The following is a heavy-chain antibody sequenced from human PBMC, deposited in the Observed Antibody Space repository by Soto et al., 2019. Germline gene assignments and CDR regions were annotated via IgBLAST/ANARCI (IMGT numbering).Heavy chain of an antibody. CDR1: GYSVLSYG. V-gene: IGHV1-18*01. D-gene: IGHD2-8*01. Sequence: QVQLLQSGPEGKKPGASVQVSCTASGYSVLSYGFSWVRQAPGQGIEWMGYIYTETGNTFYSQRLQGRFTMTTNISTNTAYMELRRLTSDDTAVYLCVRDRPNSNLDFWGQGTLSTISS. CDR2: IYTETGNT. CDR3: VRDRPNSNLDF. J-gene: IGHJ4*02.